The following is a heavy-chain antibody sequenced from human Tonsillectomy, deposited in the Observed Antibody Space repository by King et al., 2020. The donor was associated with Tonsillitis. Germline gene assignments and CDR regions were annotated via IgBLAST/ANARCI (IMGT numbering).Heavy chain of an antibody. Sequence: QLQESGSGLVKPSQTLSLTCAVSGDSIRSGGYSWNWIRQPPGKGLEWIGYIYYSGSTYYNPSLKSRVTISVDRSKNQVSLELTSVTAADTAVYYWARENPGGAFDIWGQGTMVTVSS. CDR1: GDSIRSGGYS. J-gene: IGHJ3*02. CDR2: IYYSGST. CDR3: ARENPGGAFDI. D-gene: IGHD3-10*01. V-gene: IGHV4-30-2*01.